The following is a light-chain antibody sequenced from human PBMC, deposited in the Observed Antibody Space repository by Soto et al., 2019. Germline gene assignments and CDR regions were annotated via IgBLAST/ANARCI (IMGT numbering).Light chain of an antibody. J-gene: IGLJ1*01. Sequence: QSVLTQPPSVSGAPGQRVTISCTGSSSNFGAGYDVHWYQQLPGTAPKLLIYGNSNRPSGVPDRFSGSKSGTSASLAITGLQAEDEADYYCQSYDSSLSGYVFGTGPKVTVL. CDR2: GNS. CDR1: SSNFGAGYD. V-gene: IGLV1-40*01. CDR3: QSYDSSLSGYV.